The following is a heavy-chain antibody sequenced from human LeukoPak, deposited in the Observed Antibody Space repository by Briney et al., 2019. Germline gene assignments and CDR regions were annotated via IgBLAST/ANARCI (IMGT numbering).Heavy chain of an antibody. CDR1: GYSISSGYY. D-gene: IGHD5-24*01. CDR3: GRGGYNSALDY. V-gene: IGHV4-38-2*02. J-gene: IGHJ4*02. Sequence: SETLSLTCTVSGYSISSGYYWGWIRQPPGKGLEWIGGIYYSGSTYYNPSLKSRVTISVDTSKNQFSLKLSSVTAADTAVYYCGRGGYNSALDYWGQGTLVTVSS. CDR2: IYYSGST.